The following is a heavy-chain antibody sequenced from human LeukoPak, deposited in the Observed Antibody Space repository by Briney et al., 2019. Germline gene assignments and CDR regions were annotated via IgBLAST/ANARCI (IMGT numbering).Heavy chain of an antibody. CDR2: IYYSGST. CDR3: ARERGIVVVPAALGYYYYYMDV. J-gene: IGHJ6*03. D-gene: IGHD2-2*01. Sequence: SETLSLTCTVSGGSISSSSYYWGWIRQPPGEGLEWIGSIYYSGSTYCNPSLKSRVTISVDTSKNQFSLKLSSVTAADTAVYYCARERGIVVVPAALGYYYYYMDVWGKGTTVTVSS. CDR1: GGSISSSSYY. V-gene: IGHV4-39*07.